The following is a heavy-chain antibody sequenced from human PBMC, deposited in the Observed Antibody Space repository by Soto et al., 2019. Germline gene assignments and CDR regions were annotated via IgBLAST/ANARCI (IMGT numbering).Heavy chain of an antibody. CDR3: ARGPHSGWYDY. CDR1: GYSISSGYY. J-gene: IGHJ4*02. V-gene: IGHV4-38-2*01. CDR2: IYHSGST. Sequence: SETLSLTCAVSGYSISSGYYWGWIRQPPGKGLEWIGSIYHSGSTYYNPSLKSRVTISVDTSKNQFSLKLSSVTAADTAVYYCARGPHSGWYDYWGQGTLVTVSS. D-gene: IGHD6-19*01.